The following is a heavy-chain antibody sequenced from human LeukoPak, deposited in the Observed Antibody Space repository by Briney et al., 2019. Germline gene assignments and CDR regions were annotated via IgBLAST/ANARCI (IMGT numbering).Heavy chain of an antibody. CDR2: ISSSSSTI. J-gene: IGHJ4*02. CDR1: GFTFSSYS. V-gene: IGHV3-48*01. Sequence: GGSLRLSCAASGFTFSSYSMNWVRQAPGKGLEWVSYISSSSSTIYYADSVKGRFTISRDNAKNSLYLQMNSLRAEDTAVYYCARGPNSSGYYSHPFDYWGQGNLVTVSS. D-gene: IGHD3-22*01. CDR3: ARGPNSSGYYSHPFDY.